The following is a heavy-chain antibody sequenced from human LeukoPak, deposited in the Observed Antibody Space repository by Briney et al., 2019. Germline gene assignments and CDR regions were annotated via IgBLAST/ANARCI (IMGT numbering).Heavy chain of an antibody. Sequence: GGSLRLSCAASGLTVSSDYMSWVRQAPGKGLEWVSVIYSGGGTYYAASVRGRFTISRDNTKDTLYLQLNSLRDEDTAVYYCARYPYSTSSWSDPWGQGTLVTVSS. V-gene: IGHV3-66*01. J-gene: IGHJ5*02. D-gene: IGHD6-6*01. CDR1: GLTVSSDY. CDR3: ARYPYSTSSWSDP. CDR2: IYSGGGT.